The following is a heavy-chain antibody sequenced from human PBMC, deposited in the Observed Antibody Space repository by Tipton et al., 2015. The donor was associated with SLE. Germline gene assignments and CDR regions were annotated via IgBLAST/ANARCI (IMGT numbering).Heavy chain of an antibody. J-gene: IGHJ4*02. CDR2: ISSSGSTI. Sequence: SLRLSCAASGFTFSSYEMNWVRQAPGKGLEWVSYISSSGSTIYYADSVKGRFTISRDNAKNSLYLQMNSLRAEDTAVYYCAKEGHSSSSGRLFAYWGQGTLVTVSS. CDR1: GFTFSSYE. CDR3: AKEGHSSSSGRLFAY. D-gene: IGHD6-6*01. V-gene: IGHV3-48*03.